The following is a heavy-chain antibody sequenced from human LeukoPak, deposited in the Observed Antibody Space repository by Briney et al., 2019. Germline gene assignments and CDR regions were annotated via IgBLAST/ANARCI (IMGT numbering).Heavy chain of an antibody. Sequence: GRSLRLSCAASGFTFDDYAMHWVRQAPGKGLEWVSGISWNSGSIGYADSVKGRFTISRDNAKNSLYLQMNSLRAEDTAVYYCAKAVESGGLFDSWGQGTLVTVSS. J-gene: IGHJ4*02. CDR3: AKAVESGGLFDS. V-gene: IGHV3-9*01. CDR1: GFTFDDYA. D-gene: IGHD4-23*01. CDR2: ISWNSGSI.